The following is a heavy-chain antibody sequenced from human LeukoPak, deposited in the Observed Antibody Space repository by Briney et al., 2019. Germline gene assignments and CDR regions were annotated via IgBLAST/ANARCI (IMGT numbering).Heavy chain of an antibody. CDR3: ARLTAMVRGVIGY. Sequence: SETLSLTCAVYGGSFSGYYWSWIRQPPGKGLEWIGEINHSGSTNYNPSLKSRVTISVDTSKNQFSLKLSSVTAADTAVYYCARLTAMVRGVIGYWGQGTLVTVSS. CDR1: GGSFSGYY. J-gene: IGHJ4*02. V-gene: IGHV4-34*01. CDR2: INHSGST. D-gene: IGHD3-10*01.